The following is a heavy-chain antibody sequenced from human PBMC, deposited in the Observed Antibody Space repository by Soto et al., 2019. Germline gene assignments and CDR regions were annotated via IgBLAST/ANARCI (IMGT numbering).Heavy chain of an antibody. J-gene: IGHJ6*02. CDR2: IYYSGST. V-gene: IGHV4-39*01. D-gene: IGHD3-10*01. Sequence: SETLSLTCTVSGGSISSSSYYWGWIRQPPGKGLEWIGSIYYSGSTYYNPSLKSRVTISVDTSKNQFSLKLSSVTAADTAVYYCARQAMVRGYYYYYGMDVWGQGTTVTVSS. CDR1: GGSISSSSYY. CDR3: ARQAMVRGYYYYYGMDV.